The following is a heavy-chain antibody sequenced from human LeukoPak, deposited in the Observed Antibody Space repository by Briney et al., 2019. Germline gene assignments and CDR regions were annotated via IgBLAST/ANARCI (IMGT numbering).Heavy chain of an antibody. V-gene: IGHV3-30*04. J-gene: IGHJ4*02. Sequence: GGSLRLSCAASGFTFSSYATHWVRQAPGKGLEWVAVISYDGSNKYYADSVKGRFTISRDNSKNTLYLQMNSLRAEDTAVYYCARSPPGDYPYFDYWGQGTLVTVSS. D-gene: IGHD7-27*01. CDR3: ARSPPGDYPYFDY. CDR2: ISYDGSNK. CDR1: GFTFSSYA.